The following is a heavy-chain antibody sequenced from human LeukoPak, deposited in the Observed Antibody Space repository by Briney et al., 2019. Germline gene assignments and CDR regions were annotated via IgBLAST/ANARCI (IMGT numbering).Heavy chain of an antibody. D-gene: IGHD2-21*02. V-gene: IGHV3-23*01. CDR1: GFSLSSYA. CDR2: IWGSGGST. J-gene: IGHJ4*02. Sequence: GGSLRLSCAASGFSLSSYAMSGGREARGRGREGVSAIWGSGGSTYYAGSGKGRFPICQDNSNNALYLEMNSLRDEDTDVYYCAKDNVGGNCGGDCYFGDYWGQGTLVSVSS. CDR3: AKDNVGGNCGGDCYFGDY.